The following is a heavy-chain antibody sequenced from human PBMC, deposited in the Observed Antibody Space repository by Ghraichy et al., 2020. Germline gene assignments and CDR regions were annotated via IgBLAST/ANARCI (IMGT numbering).Heavy chain of an antibody. Sequence: GGSLRLSCAVSGFTFSRYGMHWVRQAPGKGLEWVAVISYDGSKKNYADSVKGRFTISRDNSKNTLYVQMNSLRAEDTAVYYCAKERDTSGYYSFRGDYYGMDVWGQGTTVTVSS. CDR2: ISYDGSKK. J-gene: IGHJ6*02. CDR1: GFTFSRYG. V-gene: IGHV3-30*18. D-gene: IGHD3-22*01. CDR3: AKERDTSGYYSFRGDYYGMDV.